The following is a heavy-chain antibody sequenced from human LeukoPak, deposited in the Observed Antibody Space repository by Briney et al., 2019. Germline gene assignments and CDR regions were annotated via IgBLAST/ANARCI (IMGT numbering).Heavy chain of an antibody. Sequence: PSETLSLTCTVSGSSISSSSYYWGWIRQPPGKGLEWIGSIYYSGSTYYNPSLKSRVTISVDTSKNQFSLKLSSVTAADTAVYYCARHKGLKAAAGTFDYWGQGTLVTVSS. D-gene: IGHD6-13*01. CDR1: GSSISSSSYY. V-gene: IGHV4-39*01. CDR3: ARHKGLKAAAGTFDY. CDR2: IYYSGST. J-gene: IGHJ4*02.